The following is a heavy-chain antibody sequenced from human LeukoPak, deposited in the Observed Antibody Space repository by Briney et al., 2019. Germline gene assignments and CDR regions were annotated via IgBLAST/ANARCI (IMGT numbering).Heavy chain of an antibody. D-gene: IGHD2-2*01. CDR3: ARASGVVANYFDY. J-gene: IGHJ4*02. CDR1: GFTFSSYA. Sequence: PGGSLRLSCAASGFTFSSYAMHWVRQAPGKGLEYVSAISSNGGSTYYANSVKGRFTISRGNSKNTLYLQMGSLRAEDMAVYYCARASGVVANYFDYWGQGTLVTVSS. V-gene: IGHV3-64*01. CDR2: ISSNGGST.